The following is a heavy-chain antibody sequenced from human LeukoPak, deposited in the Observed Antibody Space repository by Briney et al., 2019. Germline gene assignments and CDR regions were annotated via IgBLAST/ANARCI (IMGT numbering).Heavy chain of an antibody. J-gene: IGHJ4*02. CDR1: GYSISSGYY. Sequence: SETLSLTCTVSGYSISSGYYWGWIRQPPGKGLEWIGSIYHSGSTYYNPSLKSRVTISVDTSKNQFSLKLSSVTAADTAVYYCALIAYCSSTSCFDYWGQGTLVTVSS. V-gene: IGHV4-38-2*02. CDR2: IYHSGST. CDR3: ALIAYCSSTSCFDY. D-gene: IGHD2-2*01.